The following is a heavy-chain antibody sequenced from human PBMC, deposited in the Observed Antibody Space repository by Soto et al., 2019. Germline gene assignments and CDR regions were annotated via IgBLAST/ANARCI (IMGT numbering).Heavy chain of an antibody. D-gene: IGHD6-13*01. Sequence: PWETLSLTSTFSDVYLRSYYLILIRHPAGKGLAFIVYIYYSGNINSRHALKSRVTISVDTSKTQFSLMMSSVTAADTAVNYCARHQAAAGTDYWVQGTLVTGSS. J-gene: IGHJ4*02. CDR2: IYYSGNI. CDR1: DVYLRSYY. CDR3: ARHQAAAGTDY. V-gene: IGHV4-59*08.